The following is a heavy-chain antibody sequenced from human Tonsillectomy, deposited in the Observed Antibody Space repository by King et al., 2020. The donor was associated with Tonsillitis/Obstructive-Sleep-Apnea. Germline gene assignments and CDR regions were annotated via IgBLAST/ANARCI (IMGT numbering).Heavy chain of an antibody. D-gene: IGHD3-16*01. Sequence: VQLVESGGGLVKPGGCLRVSCAASGFIFSSYSMNWVRQAQGKGLEWVSSISSSSRNIYYADSVKGRLTISRDNAKNSLYLQMNSLRAEDTAVYYCAREGFGDLGESFDYWGQGTLVTVSS. V-gene: IGHV3-21*01. CDR1: GFIFSSYS. CDR2: ISSSSRNI. J-gene: IGHJ4*02. CDR3: AREGFGDLGESFDY.